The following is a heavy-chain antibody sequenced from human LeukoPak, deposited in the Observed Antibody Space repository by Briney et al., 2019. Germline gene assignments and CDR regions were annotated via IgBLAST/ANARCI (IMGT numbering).Heavy chain of an antibody. Sequence: GGSLRLSCAASGFTFSSYAMSWVRQAPGKGLEWVSAISGSGGSTYYADSVKGRFTISRDNSKNTLYLQMNSLGAEDTAVYYCAKTGPYRDYDILTGYYNAYYFDYWGQGTLVTVSS. CDR1: GFTFSSYA. J-gene: IGHJ4*02. CDR3: AKTGPYRDYDILTGYYNAYYFDY. D-gene: IGHD3-9*01. V-gene: IGHV3-23*01. CDR2: ISGSGGST.